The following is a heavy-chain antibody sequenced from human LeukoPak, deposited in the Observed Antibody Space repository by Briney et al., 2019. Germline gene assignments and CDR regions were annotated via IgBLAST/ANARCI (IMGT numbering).Heavy chain of an antibody. CDR3: ARGRRYDSSGHDLHWFDP. Sequence: ASVKVSCKASGYTFTSYGISWVRQAPGQGLEWMGWISAYNGNTNYAQKLQGRVTMTTDTSTSTAYMELRSLRSDDTAVYYCARGRRYDSSGHDLHWFDPWGQGTLVTVSS. CDR1: GYTFTSYG. CDR2: ISAYNGNT. V-gene: IGHV1-18*01. J-gene: IGHJ5*02. D-gene: IGHD3-22*01.